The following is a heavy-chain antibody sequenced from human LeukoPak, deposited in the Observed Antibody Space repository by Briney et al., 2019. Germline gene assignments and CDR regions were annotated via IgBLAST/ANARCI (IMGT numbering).Heavy chain of an antibody. Sequence: EASVKVSCKASGYTFTSYDINWVRQATGQGLEWMGWMNPNSGNTGYAQRFQGRVTMTRNTSITTAYMELSSLNSEDTAVYYCARVSMGKVATGKVIDYWGQGTLVTVSS. CDR3: ARVSMGKVATGKVIDY. V-gene: IGHV1-8*01. J-gene: IGHJ4*02. D-gene: IGHD1-1*01. CDR1: GYTFTSYD. CDR2: MNPNSGNT.